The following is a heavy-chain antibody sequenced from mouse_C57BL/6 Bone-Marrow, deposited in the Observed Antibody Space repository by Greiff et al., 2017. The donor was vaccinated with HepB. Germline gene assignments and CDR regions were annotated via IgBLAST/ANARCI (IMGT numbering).Heavy chain of an antibody. D-gene: IGHD2-2*01. Sequence: QVQLQQSGAELVRPGASVTLSCKASGYTFTDYEMHWVKQTPVHGLEWIGAIDPETGGTAYNQKFKGKAILTADKSSSTAYMELRSLTSEDSAVYYCTIIYYGYNYAMDYWGQGTSVTVSS. CDR3: TIIYYGYNYAMDY. J-gene: IGHJ4*01. CDR1: GYTFTDYE. CDR2: IDPETGGT. V-gene: IGHV1-15*01.